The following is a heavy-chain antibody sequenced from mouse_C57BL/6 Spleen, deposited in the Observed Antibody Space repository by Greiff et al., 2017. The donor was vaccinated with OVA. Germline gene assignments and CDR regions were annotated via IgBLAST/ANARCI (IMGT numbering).Heavy chain of an antibody. Sequence: EVQLQESGAELVKPGASVKLSCTASGFNIKDYYMHWVKQRTEQGLEWIGRIDPEDGETKYAPKCQGKATITADTSSNTAYLQLSSLTSEDTAVYYGAGYDLDYWGQGTTLTVSS. V-gene: IGHV14-2*01. D-gene: IGHD2-2*01. CDR2: IDPEDGET. CDR3: AGYDLDY. J-gene: IGHJ2*01. CDR1: GFNIKDYY.